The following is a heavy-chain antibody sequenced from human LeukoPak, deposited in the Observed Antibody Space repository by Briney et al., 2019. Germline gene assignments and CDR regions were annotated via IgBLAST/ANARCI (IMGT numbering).Heavy chain of an antibody. Sequence: GGSLRLSCAASGFTFRDHDMNWIRQSPGKGLEWISYISTSDSTTSYADSVRGRFTISRDNARNSLHLQMNSLSADDTALYYCVRRFYGGNPVDFFDYWGQGTLVTVSS. CDR1: GFTFRDHD. V-gene: IGHV3-11*01. D-gene: IGHD4-23*01. CDR2: ISTSDSTT. J-gene: IGHJ4*02. CDR3: VRRFYGGNPVDFFDY.